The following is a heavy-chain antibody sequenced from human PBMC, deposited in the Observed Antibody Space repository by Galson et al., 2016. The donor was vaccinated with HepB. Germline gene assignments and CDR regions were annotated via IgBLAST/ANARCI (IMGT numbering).Heavy chain of an antibody. CDR1: GYTFATYG. V-gene: IGHV1-18*01. J-gene: IGHJ6*03. Sequence: SVKVSCKASGYTFATYGISWVRQAPGQGLEWMGWISPYNENTNNAEKFQGRVTMTTDTSTSTAYMELRSLRSDDTAVYFCARDPGMTTVRGVLSYGMDVWGEGTTVTVSS. D-gene: IGHD3-10*01. CDR2: ISPYNENT. CDR3: ARDPGMTTVRGVLSYGMDV.